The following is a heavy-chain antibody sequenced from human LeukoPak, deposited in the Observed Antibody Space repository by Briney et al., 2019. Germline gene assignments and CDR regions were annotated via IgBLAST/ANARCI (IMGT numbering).Heavy chain of an antibody. CDR1: GYSITSGYF. D-gene: IGHD2-21*02. CDR2: IYTSGST. V-gene: IGHV4-38-2*02. J-gene: IGHJ3*02. CDR3: ASGYCGGACQLGGVDM. Sequence: PSETLSLTCTVSGYSITSGYFWGWIRQPPGKGLEWIGRIYTSGSTNYNPSLKSRVTISLDTSGNQFSLKLSSVTAADTAVYYCASGYCGGACQLGGVDMWGQGTMVTVSS.